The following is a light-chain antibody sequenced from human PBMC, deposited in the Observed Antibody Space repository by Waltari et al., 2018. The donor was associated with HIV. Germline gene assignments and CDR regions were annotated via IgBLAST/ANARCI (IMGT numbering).Light chain of an antibody. V-gene: IGLV1-40*01. Sequence: QSVLTQPPSVSGAPGQRVTISCTGSSSNIGAGYDVHWYQQLPGTAPKLLIYANINRPSGVLDRFSGSKSGSSASLAITGLQAEDEAHYYCQSFDSSLTTSGVIFGGGTKLTVL. CDR3: QSFDSSLTTSGVI. J-gene: IGLJ2*01. CDR2: ANI. CDR1: SSNIGAGYD.